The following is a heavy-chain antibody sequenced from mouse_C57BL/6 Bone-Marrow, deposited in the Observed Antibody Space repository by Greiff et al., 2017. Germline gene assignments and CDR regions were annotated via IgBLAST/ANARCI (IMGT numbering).Heavy chain of an antibody. V-gene: IGHV1-54*01. J-gene: IGHJ3*01. CDR2: INPGSGGT. D-gene: IGHD4-1*01. CDR3: ARSETGRFAY. CDR1: GYAFTNYL. Sequence: QVQLKQSGAELVRPGTSVKVSCKASGYAFTNYLIEWVKQRPGQGLEWIGVINPGSGGTNYNEKFKGKATLTADKSSSTAYMQLSSLTSEDSAVYFCARSETGRFAYWGQGTLVTVSA.